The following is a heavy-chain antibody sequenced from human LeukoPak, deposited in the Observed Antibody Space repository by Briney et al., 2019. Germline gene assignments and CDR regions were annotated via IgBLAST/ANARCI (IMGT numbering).Heavy chain of an antibody. CDR1: GYSFSGYG. Sequence: GASVKVSCKASGYSFSGYGLSWVRQAPGQGLEWMGWISSYNGDTNYAQKLQGRVTMTTDTSTSTAYMELTSLRSDDTAVYYCARRNDFGDFWGQGTLVTVSS. CDR2: ISSYNGDT. CDR3: ARRNDFGDF. J-gene: IGHJ4*02. D-gene: IGHD4-17*01. V-gene: IGHV1-18*01.